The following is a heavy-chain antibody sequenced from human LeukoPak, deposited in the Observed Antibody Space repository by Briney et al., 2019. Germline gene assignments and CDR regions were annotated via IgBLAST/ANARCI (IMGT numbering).Heavy chain of an antibody. CDR3: AREAYDSSGENWYFDL. CDR2: IYYSGST. V-gene: IGHV4-59*12. D-gene: IGHD3-22*01. J-gene: IGHJ2*01. CDR1: GGSISSYY. Sequence: SETLSLTCTVSGGSISSYYWSWIRQPPGKGLEWIGYIYYSGSTNYNPSLKSRVIISVDTSKNQFSLKLSSVTAADTAVYYCAREAYDSSGENWYFDLWGRGTLVTVSS.